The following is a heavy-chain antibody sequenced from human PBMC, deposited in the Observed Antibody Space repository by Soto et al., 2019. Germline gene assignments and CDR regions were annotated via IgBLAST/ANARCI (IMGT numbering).Heavy chain of an antibody. Sequence: SATLSLTCTVSGGSLSNYSWSWLRQPPGQGLAWLGRLSPSGSPNYTPSLKSRVTMSVDPSNNQFSLKLKLTSVTAADAAVYSCARDEFWGGRTHDYWGQGILVTVSS. J-gene: IGHJ4*02. CDR3: ARDEFWGGRTHDY. D-gene: IGHD3-3*01. CDR2: LSPSGSP. CDR1: GGSLSNYS. V-gene: IGHV4-4*07.